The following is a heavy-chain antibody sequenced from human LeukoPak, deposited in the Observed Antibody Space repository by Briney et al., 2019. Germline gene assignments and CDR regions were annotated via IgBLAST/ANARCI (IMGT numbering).Heavy chain of an antibody. CDR1: GGTFSSYA. V-gene: IGHV1-69*05. J-gene: IGHJ4*02. CDR2: IIPIFGTA. Sequence: GASVKVSCKASGGTFSSYAISWVRQAPGPGLEWMGGIIPIFGTANYAQKFQGRVTITTDESTSTAYMELSSLRSEDTAVYYCARDKYSYGYVLAFDYWGQGTLVTVSS. D-gene: IGHD5-18*01. CDR3: ARDKYSYGYVLAFDY.